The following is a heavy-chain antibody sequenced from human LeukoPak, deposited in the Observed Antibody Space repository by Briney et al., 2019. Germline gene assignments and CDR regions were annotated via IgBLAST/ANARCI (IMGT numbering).Heavy chain of an antibody. J-gene: IGHJ5*02. CDR1: GGSISSYY. V-gene: IGHV4-59*01. D-gene: IGHD6-13*01. Sequence: SETLSLTCTVSGGSISSYYWSWIRQPPGKGLEWIGYISYSGTTNYNPSLKSRVTISVDTSTNQFSLKLSSVTAADTAVYYCARGVAAAGAHRFDPWGQGTLVTVSS. CDR2: ISYSGTT. CDR3: ARGVAAAGAHRFDP.